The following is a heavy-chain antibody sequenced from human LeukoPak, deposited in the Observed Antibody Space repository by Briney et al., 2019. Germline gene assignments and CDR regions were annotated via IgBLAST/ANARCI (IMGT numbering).Heavy chain of an antibody. D-gene: IGHD2-15*01. Sequence: SGGSLRLSCAASGFTFSTYGMHWVRQAPGKGLEWVANIKQDGSEKYYVDSVKGRFTISRDNAKNTLYLQMNSLRAEDTAVYYCAKAPPPYCSGGSCFDAFDIWGQGTMVTVSS. J-gene: IGHJ3*02. CDR3: AKAPPPYCSGGSCFDAFDI. V-gene: IGHV3-7*01. CDR1: GFTFSTYG. CDR2: IKQDGSEK.